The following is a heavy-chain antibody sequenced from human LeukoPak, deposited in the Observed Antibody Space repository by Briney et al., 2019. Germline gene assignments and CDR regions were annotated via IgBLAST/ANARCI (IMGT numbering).Heavy chain of an antibody. J-gene: IGHJ5*02. CDR1: GFTFSNYW. CDR2: IKNDGTTT. V-gene: IGHV3-74*01. CDR3: ARARYDYRLPVDP. Sequence: GGSLRLSCAASGFTFSNYWMHWVRQAPGKGLVWVPHIKNDGTTTSYADSVKGRFTISRDNAKNTLYLQMNSLRDEDTAVYYCARARYDYRLPVDPWGQGTLVTVSS. D-gene: IGHD5-12*01.